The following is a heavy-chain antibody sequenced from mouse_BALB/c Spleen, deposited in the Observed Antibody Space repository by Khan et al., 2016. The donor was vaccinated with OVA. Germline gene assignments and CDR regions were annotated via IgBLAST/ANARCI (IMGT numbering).Heavy chain of an antibody. CDR3: ARNREPDYFDY. CDR1: GFSLTSYA. J-gene: IGHJ2*01. V-gene: IGHV2-9*02. Sequence: QVQLKQSGPGLVAPSQSLSITCTVTGFSLTSYAIHWIRQPPGKGLEWLGVIWAGGSKNYNSALMSRLSISKDNSKSQAFLKMNSLQTHDTAIYYCARNREPDYFDYWGQGTTLTVSS. CDR2: IWAGGSK.